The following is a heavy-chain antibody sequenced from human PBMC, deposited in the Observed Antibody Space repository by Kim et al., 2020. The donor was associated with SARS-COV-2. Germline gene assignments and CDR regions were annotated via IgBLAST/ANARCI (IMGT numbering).Heavy chain of an antibody. V-gene: IGHV4-34*01. CDR1: GGSFSGYY. D-gene: IGHD6-6*01. CDR3: ARERLRVIAARPRPVHWFDP. J-gene: IGHJ5*02. CDR2: INHSGST. Sequence: SETLSLTCAVYGGSFSGYYWSWIRQPPGKGLEWIGEINHSGSTNYNPSLKSRVTISVDTSKNQFSLKLSSVTAADTAVYYCARERLRVIAARPRPVHWFDPWGQGTLVTVSS.